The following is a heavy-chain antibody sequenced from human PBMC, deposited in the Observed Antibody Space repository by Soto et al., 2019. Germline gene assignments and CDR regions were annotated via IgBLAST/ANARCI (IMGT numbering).Heavy chain of an antibody. J-gene: IGHJ6*02. D-gene: IGHD6-13*01. CDR1: GGSISSSNW. V-gene: IGHV4-4*02. CDR3: ARDLGIAAAGTVHEPGNYYYGMDV. Sequence: SETLSLTCAVSGGSISSSNWWSWVRQPPGKGLEWIGEIYHSGSTNYNPSLKSRVTISVDKSKNQFSLKLSSVTAADTAVYYCARDLGIAAAGTVHEPGNYYYGMDVWGLGTTVTVSS. CDR2: IYHSGST.